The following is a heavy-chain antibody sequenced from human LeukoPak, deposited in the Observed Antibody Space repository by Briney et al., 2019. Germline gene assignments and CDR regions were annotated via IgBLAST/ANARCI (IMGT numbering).Heavy chain of an antibody. CDR1: GFTFGSYE. V-gene: IGHV3-48*03. D-gene: IGHD4-17*01. Sequence: PGGSLRLSCAASGFTFGSYELTWVRQAPGQGLEWVSIISSSANTVYYADSVKGRFVISRDNAKNLLFLQMNSLRVEDTATYYCARDLSGYGDYFLDSWGQGTLVTVSS. J-gene: IGHJ4*02. CDR3: ARDLSGYGDYFLDS. CDR2: ISSSANTV.